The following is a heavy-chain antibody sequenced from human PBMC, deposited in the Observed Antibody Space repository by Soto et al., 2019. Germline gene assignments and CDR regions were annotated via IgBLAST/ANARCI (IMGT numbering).Heavy chain of an antibody. CDR1: GGSISSYY. D-gene: IGHD3-3*01. CDR2: IYYSGST. V-gene: IGHV4-59*01. J-gene: IGHJ2*01. CDR3: TRDVEFGVFFEWDHDTTVTHSSPKLFSFDL. Sequence: LSLTCTASGGSISSYYWSWIRQPPGKGLEWIGYIYYSGSTNYNPSLKSRVTISVDTSKNQFSLKLSPVTAADTAVYFCTRDVEFGVFFEWDHDTTVTHSSPKLFSFDL.